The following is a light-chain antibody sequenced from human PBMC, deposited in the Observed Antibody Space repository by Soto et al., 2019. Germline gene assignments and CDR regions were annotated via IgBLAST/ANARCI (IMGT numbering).Light chain of an antibody. V-gene: IGLV1-44*01. CDR2: SSN. J-gene: IGLJ1*01. CDR3: ATWDDSMHGYV. CDR1: NANSGNNK. Sequence: QSVLTQPPSASTTPVQKVPISCSGSNANSGNNKVNGYQQIPGTAPMLLSYSSNQRPSGLPDRFSGSKAGTSASLDISGLLSEDEANYHWATWDDSMHGYVFGAGTKVPV.